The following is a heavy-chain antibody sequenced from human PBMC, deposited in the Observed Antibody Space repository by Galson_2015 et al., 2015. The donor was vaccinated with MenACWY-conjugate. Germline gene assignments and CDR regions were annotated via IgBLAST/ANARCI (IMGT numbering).Heavy chain of an antibody. V-gene: IGHV3-7*03. CDR1: GFTFRNYW. CDR2: IKKDGSEK. Sequence: SLRLSCAASGFTFRNYWMTWVRQAPGKGLEWVASIKKDGSEKYYGDSVKGRFTISRDNAKNSLYLEMNSLRVEDTAVYSCARGHYGMDVWGQGPTVTASS. CDR3: ARGHYGMDV. J-gene: IGHJ6*02.